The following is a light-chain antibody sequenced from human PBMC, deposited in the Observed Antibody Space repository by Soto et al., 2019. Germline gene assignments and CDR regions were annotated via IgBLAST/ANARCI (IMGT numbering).Light chain of an antibody. Sequence: QAVVTQEPSLTVSPGGTVTLTCGSSTGAVTTGHYPNWFQQKPGQAPSALIYDTNNTHSWTPARFSGSVLGGKGALTLSGAQPADEADYYCWLSYNGGQNVVFGGGTKLTVL. CDR3: WLSYNGGQNVV. J-gene: IGLJ2*01. CDR2: DTN. CDR1: TGAVTTGHY. V-gene: IGLV7-46*01.